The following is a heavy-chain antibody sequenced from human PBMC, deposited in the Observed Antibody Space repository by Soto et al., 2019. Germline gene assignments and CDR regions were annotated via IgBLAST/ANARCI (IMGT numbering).Heavy chain of an antibody. Sequence: TVSGGSISSSSYYWGWIRQPPGKGLEWIGSIYYSGSTYYNPSLKSRVTISVDTSKNQFSLKLSSVTAADTAVYYCARRSTMVRGVTLVWGQGTLVTVSS. CDR3: ARRSTMVRGVTLV. J-gene: IGHJ4*02. D-gene: IGHD3-10*01. CDR2: IYYSGST. CDR1: GGSISSSSYY. V-gene: IGHV4-39*01.